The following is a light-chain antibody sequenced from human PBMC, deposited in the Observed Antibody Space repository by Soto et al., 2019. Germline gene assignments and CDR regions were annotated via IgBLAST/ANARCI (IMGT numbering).Light chain of an antibody. CDR1: QSISPW. CDR2: KAY. J-gene: IGKJ2*01. Sequence: DIQMTQSPSTLSASVGDRVTITCRASQSISPWLAWYQQKPGKAPKILIYKAYSLESGVPSRFSGSDSGTELTLTISSLQPDDFATYYCQQYKNYSRTFGQGTKLEIK. CDR3: QQYKNYSRT. V-gene: IGKV1-5*03.